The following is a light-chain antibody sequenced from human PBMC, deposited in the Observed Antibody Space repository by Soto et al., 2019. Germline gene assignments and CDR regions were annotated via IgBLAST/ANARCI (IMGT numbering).Light chain of an antibody. Sequence: QSALTQPASVSGSPGQSITISCTGTSRDVGGYNYVFWYQQDPGKAPKLMIYDVNNRPSGVSNRFSGSKSGNTASLTISGLQAEDEAYYYCSSYTSSSTLAVFGGGTKLTVL. CDR3: SSYTSSSTLAV. V-gene: IGLV2-14*01. J-gene: IGLJ2*01. CDR1: SRDVGGYNY. CDR2: DVN.